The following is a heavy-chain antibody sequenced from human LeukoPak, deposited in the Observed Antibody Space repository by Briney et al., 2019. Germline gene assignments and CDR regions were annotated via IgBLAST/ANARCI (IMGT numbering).Heavy chain of an antibody. CDR3: TRGLYCSSTSCYVNYYYYYYMDV. J-gene: IGHJ6*03. CDR1: GGSISSYY. Sequence: PSETLSLTCTVSGGSISSYYWSWIRQPAGKGLEWIGRIYTSGSTNYNPSLKSRVTMSVDTSKNQFSLKLSSVTAADTAVYYCTRGLYCSSTSCYVNYYYYYYMDVWGKGTTVTVSS. V-gene: IGHV4-4*07. CDR2: IYTSGST. D-gene: IGHD2-2*01.